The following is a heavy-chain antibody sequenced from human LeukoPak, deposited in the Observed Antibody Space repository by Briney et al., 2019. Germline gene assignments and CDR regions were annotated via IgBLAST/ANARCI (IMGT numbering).Heavy chain of an antibody. CDR1: GDSVSSNSAA. V-gene: IGHV6-1*01. J-gene: IGHJ4*02. CDR2: TYYRSKWYN. D-gene: IGHD3-22*01. Sequence: SQTLSLTCVISGDSVSSNSAAWNWIRQSPSRGLEWLGRTYYRSKWYNDYAVSVKSGITINPDTSKNQFSLQLNSVTPEDTAVYYCATYYYDSSGGDYWGQGTLVTVSS. CDR3: ATYYYDSSGGDY.